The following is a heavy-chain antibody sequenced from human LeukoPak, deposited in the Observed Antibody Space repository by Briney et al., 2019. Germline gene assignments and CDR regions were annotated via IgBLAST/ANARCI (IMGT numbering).Heavy chain of an antibody. V-gene: IGHV3-66*01. J-gene: IGHJ4*02. CDR1: EFTVSSNY. Sequence: GGSPRLSCAASEFTVSSNYMSWVRQAPGKGLEWVSVIYTSGGTYYADSVKGRFTISRDSSKNTLFLQMNSLSAEDTAVYYCARDSSGPRDWGQGTLVTVSS. D-gene: IGHD3-10*01. CDR3: ARDSSGPRD. CDR2: IYTSGGT.